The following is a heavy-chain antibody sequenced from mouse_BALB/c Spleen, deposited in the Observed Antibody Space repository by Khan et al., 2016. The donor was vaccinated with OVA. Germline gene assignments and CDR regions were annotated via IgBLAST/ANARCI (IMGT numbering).Heavy chain of an antibody. J-gene: IGHJ2*01. CDR3: AREEALYYFEY. Sequence: QVQLQQSGAELVRPGASVTLSCKTSGYIFTSYWIHWVKQRSGQGLEWIARIYPGTDNTYYSEKLKDKATLTADKSSSTAYIQLSSLTSEDSAVYFCAREEALYYFEYWGQGTTLTVSS. CDR1: GYIFTSYW. D-gene: IGHD3-2*02. CDR2: IYPGTDNT. V-gene: IGHV1S132*01.